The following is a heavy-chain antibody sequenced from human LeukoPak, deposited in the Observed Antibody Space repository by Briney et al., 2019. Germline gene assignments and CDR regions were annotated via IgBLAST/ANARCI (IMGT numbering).Heavy chain of an antibody. CDR1: GGSISRSNYY. J-gene: IGHJ6*02. Sequence: SETLSLTCTVSGGSISRSNYYWAWIRQPPGKGLEWIGSIYYSGSIYYYPSLKSRVTISVDTSKNQFSLKLSSVTAADTAVYYCARHVSTSSCGADCYSGGLDVWGQGTTVTVSS. V-gene: IGHV4-39*01. CDR2: IYYSGSI. D-gene: IGHD2-21*02. CDR3: ARHVSTSSCGADCYSGGLDV.